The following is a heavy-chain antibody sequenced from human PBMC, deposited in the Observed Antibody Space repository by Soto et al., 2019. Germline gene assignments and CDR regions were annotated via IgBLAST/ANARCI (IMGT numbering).Heavy chain of an antibody. J-gene: IGHJ4*02. D-gene: IGHD4-17*01. V-gene: IGHV3-48*02. CDR3: ARDYYGDYLFDY. CDR2: ISGSGSTI. CDR1: GFTFSSYS. Sequence: EVQLEESGGGLVQPGGSLRLSCAASGFTFSSYSMNWVRQAPGKGLEWVSYISGSGSTIYYAYSVKGRFTISRDNAKNSLYLQMNSLRDEDTAVYYCARDYYGDYLFDYWGQGTLVTVSS.